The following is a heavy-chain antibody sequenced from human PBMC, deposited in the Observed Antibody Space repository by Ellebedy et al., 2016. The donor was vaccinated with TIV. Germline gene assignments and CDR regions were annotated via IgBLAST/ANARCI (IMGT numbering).Heavy chain of an antibody. CDR2: VYYSGRP. CDR1: GGSTSTYY. Sequence: MPSETLSLTCTVSGGSTSTYYWTWLRQPPGKGLEWLGNVYYSGRPNYNPPLKSRVTISLDTSKKQFSLKLDSVTAADTAVDYCARGFLAKWLDPWGRGILVTVAS. CDR3: ARGFLAKWLDP. J-gene: IGHJ5*02. V-gene: IGHV4-59*01.